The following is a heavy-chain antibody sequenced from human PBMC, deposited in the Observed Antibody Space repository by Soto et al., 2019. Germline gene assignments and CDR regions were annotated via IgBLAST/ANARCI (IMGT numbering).Heavy chain of an antibody. Sequence: GGSLRLSCAASGFTFSSYAMTWVRQAPGKWLEWVSAISGGGVTYYADSVKGQFTISRDISKNTVYLQMNSLRAEDTATYYCAKWRTYNYDSLAYAGFDCWGPGTQVTVSS. D-gene: IGHD3-22*01. J-gene: IGHJ4*02. V-gene: IGHV3-23*01. CDR1: GFTFSSYA. CDR3: AKWRTYNYDSLAYAGFDC. CDR2: ISGGGVT.